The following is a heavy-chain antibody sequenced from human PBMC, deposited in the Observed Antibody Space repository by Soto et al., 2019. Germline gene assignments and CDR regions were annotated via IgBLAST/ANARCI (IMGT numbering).Heavy chain of an antibody. Sequence: EVQLVETGGGLIQPGGSLRLSCAASGFTVSSNYMSWVRQAPGKGLEWASVIYSGGSTYYADSVKGRFTISRDNSKNTLYLQMNSLRAEDTAVYYCARVTRTGWFDPWGQGTLVTVSS. CDR2: IYSGGST. J-gene: IGHJ5*02. CDR1: GFTVSSNY. D-gene: IGHD1-1*01. CDR3: ARVTRTGWFDP. V-gene: IGHV3-53*02.